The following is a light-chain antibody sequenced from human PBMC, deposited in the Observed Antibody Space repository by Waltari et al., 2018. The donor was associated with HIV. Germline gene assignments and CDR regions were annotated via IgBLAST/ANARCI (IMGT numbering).Light chain of an antibody. CDR3: SSYTSSSTVV. Sequence: QSALTQPASVSGSPGQSIPNSCTGTSSDVGGYNYVSWYQQHPGKAPKLMIYDVTNRPSGVSNRFSGSKSGNTASLTISGLQAEDEADYYCSSYTSSSTVVFGGGTKLTVL. CDR1: SSDVGGYNY. CDR2: DVT. J-gene: IGLJ2*01. V-gene: IGLV2-14*03.